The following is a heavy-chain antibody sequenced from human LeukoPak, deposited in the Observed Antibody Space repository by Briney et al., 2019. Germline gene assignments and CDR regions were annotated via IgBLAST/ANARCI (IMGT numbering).Heavy chain of an antibody. CDR3: AREYSSGWGIFDY. CDR2: ITSGSSTI. V-gene: IGHV3-48*02. CDR1: GFTFSSSA. Sequence: PGGSLRLSCAASGFTFSSSAMSWVRQAPGKGLEWVSYITSGSSTIYFADSVKGRFTISRDNAKNSLYLQMDSLRDEDTAVYYCAREYSSGWGIFDYWGQGTLVTVSS. J-gene: IGHJ4*02. D-gene: IGHD6-19*01.